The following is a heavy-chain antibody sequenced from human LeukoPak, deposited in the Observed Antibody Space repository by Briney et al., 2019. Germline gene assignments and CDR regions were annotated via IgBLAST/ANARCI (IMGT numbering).Heavy chain of an antibody. CDR1: GFTFGSYG. CDR3: AIMHGYYDGSGYWVQ. J-gene: IGHJ1*01. D-gene: IGHD3-22*01. CDR2: ITPNADRT. V-gene: IGHV3-23*01. Sequence: GGSLGLSCAASGFTFGSYGMSWVRQAPGKGLEWVSFITPNADRTFYADSVEGRFTISRDNPRNTLYMQMNSLRDEDTAIYYCAIMHGYYDGSGYWVQWGQGTLVTVSS.